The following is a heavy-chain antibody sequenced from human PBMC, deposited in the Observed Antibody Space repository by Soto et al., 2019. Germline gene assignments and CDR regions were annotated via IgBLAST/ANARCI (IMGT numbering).Heavy chain of an antibody. D-gene: IGHD1-1*01. CDR3: VSDETQLERRPSYGKDV. J-gene: IGHJ6*02. CDR2: IWHHGGNK. CDR1: GFTFSHYG. V-gene: IGHV3-33*01. Sequence: QMQLEESGGGVVQPGRSLRLSCVASGFTFSHYGMHWVRQAPGKGLEWVAVIWHHGGNKYYADSVKGRFTISRDNARNTLYLRMDSLRGEDSCGYYCVSDETQLERRPSYGKDVWGRGTTVIVSS.